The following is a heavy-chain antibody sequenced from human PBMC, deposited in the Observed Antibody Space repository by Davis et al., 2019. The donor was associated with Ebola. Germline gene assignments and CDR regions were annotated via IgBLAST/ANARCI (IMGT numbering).Heavy chain of an antibody. CDR3: AREGEQLYLFDP. Sequence: GGSLRLSCAASGFTFSSYWMHWVRQAPGKGLEWVSYISSSGSTIYYADSVKGRFTISRDNAKNSLYLQMNSLRAEDTAVYYCAREGEQLYLFDPWGQGTLVTVSS. CDR1: GFTFSSYW. V-gene: IGHV3-48*04. CDR2: ISSSGSTI. J-gene: IGHJ5*02. D-gene: IGHD6-6*01.